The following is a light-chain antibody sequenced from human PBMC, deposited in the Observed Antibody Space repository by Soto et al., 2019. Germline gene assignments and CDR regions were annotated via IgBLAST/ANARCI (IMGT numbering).Light chain of an antibody. CDR1: QSISTY. CDR3: QQSYIPPLT. V-gene: IGKV1-39*01. Sequence: DIQMTQSPSSLSASVGDRVTITCRASQSISTYLNWYQQKPGKAPKVLIYAASSLQSGVPSRYSGPGSGPDFILTFSCLQPEHFATYYCQQSYIPPLTFGHRTKLEIK. CDR2: AAS. J-gene: IGKJ2*01.